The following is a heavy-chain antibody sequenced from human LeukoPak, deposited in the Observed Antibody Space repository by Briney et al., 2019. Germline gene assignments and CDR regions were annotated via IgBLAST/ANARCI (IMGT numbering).Heavy chain of an antibody. V-gene: IGHV4-39*01. CDR3: ARRGYGTSRIDY. CDR1: GGSINSGSYY. Sequence: SETVSLTCSVSGGSINSGSYYWVWIRQPPGKGLEWIGNIYYSGSTYYNPSLKSRVTISVDTSKNQFSLKLSSVTATDTAVYYCARRGYGTSRIDYWGQGTLVTVSS. CDR2: IYYSGST. J-gene: IGHJ4*02. D-gene: IGHD5-12*01.